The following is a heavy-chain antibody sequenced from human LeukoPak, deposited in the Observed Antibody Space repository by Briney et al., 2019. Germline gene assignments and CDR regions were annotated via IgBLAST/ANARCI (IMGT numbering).Heavy chain of an antibody. V-gene: IGHV2-70*11. CDR2: IDYDDDK. J-gene: IGHJ4*02. CDR1: GFSLNTSGTC. D-gene: IGHD1-26*01. Sequence: SGPTLVNPTQTLTLTCTLSGFSLNTSGTCVSWIRQPPGKALEWLARIDYDDDKYHSTSLKTRLTISKDTSKNQVVLTMTNMDPVDTATYYCARSQFDWYRGSSNDYWGQGTLVTVSS. CDR3: ARSQFDWYRGSSNDY.